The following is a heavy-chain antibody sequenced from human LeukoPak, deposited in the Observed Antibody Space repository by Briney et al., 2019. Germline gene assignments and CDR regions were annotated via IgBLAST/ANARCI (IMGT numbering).Heavy chain of an antibody. J-gene: IGHJ4*02. CDR3: ARASVVVVAVIFDY. Sequence: GGSLRLSCAASGFTVSSNYMSWVRQAPGKGLEWVSVIYSGGSTYYADSVKGRFTISRDISKNTLYLQMNSLRAEDTAVYYCARASVVVVAVIFDYWGQGTLVTVSS. V-gene: IGHV3-66*01. D-gene: IGHD2-15*01. CDR1: GFTVSSNY. CDR2: IYSGGST.